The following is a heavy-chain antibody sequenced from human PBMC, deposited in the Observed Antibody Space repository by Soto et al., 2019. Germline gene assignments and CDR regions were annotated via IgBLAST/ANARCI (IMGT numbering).Heavy chain of an antibody. V-gene: IGHV3-21*01. CDR1: GFTFSSYS. CDR3: ARDLDFGVVIQGMDAFDI. J-gene: IGHJ3*02. CDR2: ISSSSSYI. D-gene: IGHD3-3*01. Sequence: GGSLRLSCAASGFTFSSYSMNWVRQAPGKGLEWVSSISSSSSYIYYADSVKGRFTISRDNAKNSLYLKMNSLRDEDTAVYYCARDLDFGVVIQGMDAFDIWGQGTMVTVSS.